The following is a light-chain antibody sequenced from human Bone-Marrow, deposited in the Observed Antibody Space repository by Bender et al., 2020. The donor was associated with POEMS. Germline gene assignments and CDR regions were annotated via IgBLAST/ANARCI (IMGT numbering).Light chain of an antibody. J-gene: IGLJ3*02. CDR2: SNT. V-gene: IGLV1-47*02. CDR1: SPNIGSNY. CDR3: VAWDASLNGWV. Sequence: QSVLTQPPSASGTPGQRVTISCSGSSPNIGSNYVYWYQQLPGTAPNLLIHSNTQRPSGVPDRFSGSKSGTSASLAISGLQSDDEAIYFCVAWDASLNGWVFGGGTKLTVL.